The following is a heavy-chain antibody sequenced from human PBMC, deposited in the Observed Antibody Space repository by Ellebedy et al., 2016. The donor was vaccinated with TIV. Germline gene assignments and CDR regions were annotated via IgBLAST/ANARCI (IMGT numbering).Heavy chain of an antibody. J-gene: IGHJ3*01. CDR1: EFTFRSFS. CDR3: AKGSMKHFSGYDLIPDEFDV. D-gene: IGHD5-12*01. CDR2: ITYDGNNQ. V-gene: IGHV3-30*18. Sequence: GGSLRLXXVASEFTFRSFSMHWVRQAPGKGLEWVAVITYDGNNQYYADSVQARFTISRDNSKNTLYLQMNSLRVEDTAVYYCAKGSMKHFSGYDLIPDEFDVWGQGTMVMVST.